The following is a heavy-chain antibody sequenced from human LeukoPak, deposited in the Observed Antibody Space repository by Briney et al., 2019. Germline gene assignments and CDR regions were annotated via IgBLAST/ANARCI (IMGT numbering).Heavy chain of an antibody. D-gene: IGHD1-7*01. V-gene: IGHV4-61*08. CDR3: ARDVQSRLIKTGTIAFDI. J-gene: IGHJ3*02. Sequence: PSETLSLTCTVSGGSISSGDYYWSWIRQPPGKGLEWIGYIYYSGSTNYNPSLKSRVTISVDTSKNQFSLKLSSVTAADTAVYYCARDVQSRLIKTGTIAFDIWGQGTMVTVSS. CDR2: IYYSGST. CDR1: GGSISSGDYY.